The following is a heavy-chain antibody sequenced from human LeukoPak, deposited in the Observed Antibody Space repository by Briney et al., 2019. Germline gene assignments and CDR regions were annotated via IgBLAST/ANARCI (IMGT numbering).Heavy chain of an antibody. CDR3: AAGSEVVIDY. Sequence: AGSLRLSCAASGFTFSSYSMNWVRQAPGKGLEWVSSISSSSRYIYYADSVKGRFTISRDNAKNSLYLQMNSLRAEDTAVYYCAAGSEVVIDYWGQGTLVTVSS. D-gene: IGHD3-10*01. V-gene: IGHV3-21*01. CDR1: GFTFSSYS. J-gene: IGHJ4*02. CDR2: ISSSSRYI.